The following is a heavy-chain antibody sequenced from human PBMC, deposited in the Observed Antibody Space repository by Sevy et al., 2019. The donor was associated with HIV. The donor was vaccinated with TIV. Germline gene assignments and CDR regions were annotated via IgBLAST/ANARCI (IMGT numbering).Heavy chain of an antibody. CDR1: GGSFSGYY. Sequence: SETLSLTCAVYGGSFSGYYWSWIRQPPGKGLEWIGEINHSGSTNYNPSLKSRVTISVDTSKNQFSLKLSSVTAADTAVYYCARGSRYYDFWSGYHNWFDPWGQGTLVTVSS. J-gene: IGHJ5*02. CDR2: INHSGST. V-gene: IGHV4-34*01. D-gene: IGHD3-3*01. CDR3: ARGSRYYDFWSGYHNWFDP.